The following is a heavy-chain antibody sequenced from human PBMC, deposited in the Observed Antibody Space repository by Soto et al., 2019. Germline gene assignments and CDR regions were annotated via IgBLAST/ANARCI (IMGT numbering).Heavy chain of an antibody. CDR1: GGSVSSGSYY. CDR3: ARAPTIFGVVRNWFDP. CDR2: IYYSGST. Sequence: SETLSLTCTVSGGSVSSGSYYWSWIRQPPGKGLEWIGYIYYSGSTNYNPSLKSRVTISVDTSKNQFSLKLSSVTAADTAVYYCARAPTIFGVVRNWFDPWGQGTLVTSPQ. J-gene: IGHJ5*02. V-gene: IGHV4-61*01. D-gene: IGHD3-3*01.